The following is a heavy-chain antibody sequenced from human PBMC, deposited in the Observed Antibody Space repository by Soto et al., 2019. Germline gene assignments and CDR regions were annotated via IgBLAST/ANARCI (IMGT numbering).Heavy chain of an antibody. V-gene: IGHV3-23*01. Sequence: PGGSLRLSSAASGVTFSSYAMSWVRQAPGKGLEWVSAISGSGGREDYAAPAKGRFFISRDDSKNTLYLQLDSLQSEDTGVYYCVTSGVGVVRLDNWGQGTLVTVSS. CDR2: ISGSGGRE. CDR3: VTSGVGVVRLDN. D-gene: IGHD1-26*01. J-gene: IGHJ4*02. CDR1: GVTFSSYA.